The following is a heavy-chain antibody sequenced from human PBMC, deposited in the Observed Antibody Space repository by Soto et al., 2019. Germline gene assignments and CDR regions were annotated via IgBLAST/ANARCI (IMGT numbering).Heavy chain of an antibody. V-gene: IGHV3-49*03. CDR2: IRSKAYGGTT. D-gene: IGHD5-12*01. CDR1: GFTFGDYA. CDR3: TREWNIVATIHLYYPYYFDY. J-gene: IGHJ4*02. Sequence: QAGGSLRLSCTASGFTFGDYAMSWFRQAPGKGLEWVGFIRSKAYGGTTEYAASVKGRFTISRDDSKSIAYLQMNSLKTEDTAVYYCTREWNIVATIHLYYPYYFDYWGQGTLVTVSS.